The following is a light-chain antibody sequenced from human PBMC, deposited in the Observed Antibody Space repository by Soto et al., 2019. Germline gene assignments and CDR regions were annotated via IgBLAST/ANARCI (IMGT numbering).Light chain of an antibody. CDR1: QSVSSH. V-gene: IGKV3-15*01. J-gene: IGKJ1*01. CDR3: QQYDIWPWT. Sequence: EILLTQSPATLSVSPGERATLSCRASQSVSSHLAWYQQKPGQAPRVLIYGASTRATGSPARFSGSGSGTEFTLTISSLQSEDFVAYFCQQYDIWPWTFGQGTKVDIK. CDR2: GAS.